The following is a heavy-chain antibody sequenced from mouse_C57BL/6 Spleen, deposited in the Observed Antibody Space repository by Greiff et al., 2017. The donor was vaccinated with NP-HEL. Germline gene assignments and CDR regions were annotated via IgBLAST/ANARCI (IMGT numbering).Heavy chain of an antibody. CDR3: HYYGSSSYWYFDV. Sequence: EVQLQESGGGLVKPGGSLKLSCAASGSTFSSYAMSWVRQTPEKRLEWVATISDGGSYTYYPDNVKGRFTISRDNAKNNLYLQMSHLKSEDTAMYYCHYYGSSSYWYFDVWGTGTTVTVSS. V-gene: IGHV5-4*01. CDR1: GSTFSSYA. J-gene: IGHJ1*03. CDR2: ISDGGSYT. D-gene: IGHD1-1*01.